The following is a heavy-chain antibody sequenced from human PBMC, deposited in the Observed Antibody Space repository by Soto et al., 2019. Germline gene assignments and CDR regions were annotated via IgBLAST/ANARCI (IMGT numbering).Heavy chain of an antibody. Sequence: SETLSLTCGVSGGSFSGYYWSWIRQPPGKGLEWIGAVNDSGNSNYNPSLKRRVVISVDTPKNEVSLELNTVTAADTGVYYCARVRRWLPEEMVGLWGQGALVTASS. D-gene: IGHD5-12*01. CDR2: VNDSGNS. J-gene: IGHJ4*02. CDR3: ARVRRWLPEEMVGL. CDR1: GGSFSGYY. V-gene: IGHV4-34*01.